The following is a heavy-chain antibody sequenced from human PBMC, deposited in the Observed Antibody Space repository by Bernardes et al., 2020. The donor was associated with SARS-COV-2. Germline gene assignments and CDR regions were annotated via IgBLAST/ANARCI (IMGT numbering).Heavy chain of an antibody. D-gene: IGHD2-15*01. J-gene: IGHJ2*01. Sequence: ASVKVSCKASGYTFTDYYIHWVRQAPGQGLEWMGWINPNSGGLNYAQNFQGRVTLTRDTSTTSAYMELSRLRSDDTAVYFCASGGSPSESGWYFNLWGRGTLITV. CDR3: ASGGSPSESGWYFNL. CDR1: GYTFTDYY. V-gene: IGHV1-2*02. CDR2: INPNSGGL.